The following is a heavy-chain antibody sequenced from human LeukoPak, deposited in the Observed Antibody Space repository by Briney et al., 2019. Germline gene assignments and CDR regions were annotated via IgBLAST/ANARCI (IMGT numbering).Heavy chain of an antibody. J-gene: IGHJ4*02. V-gene: IGHV3-30*14. Sequence: GGSLRLSCAASGFTFSRDSMHWVRQAPGKGLEWVAIISYDGSNKYYANSVKGRFTISRDNSKNTLYPQMNSLRAEDMAVYYCARDISISSQNIAFDFWGQGTLVTVSS. D-gene: IGHD6-19*01. CDR3: ARDISISSQNIAFDF. CDR2: ISYDGSNK. CDR1: GFTFSRDS.